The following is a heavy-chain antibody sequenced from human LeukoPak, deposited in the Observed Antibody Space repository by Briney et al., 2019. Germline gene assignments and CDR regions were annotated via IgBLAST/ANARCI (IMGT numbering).Heavy chain of an antibody. Sequence: ASVKVSCKASRYTFTGHCMHWVRQAPGQGLEWMGWINPHSGDTNYAQKFQGRVTMTRDTSTSTAYMEVSRLRSDDTAVYYCAKDMRSRGYSGYDCFDYWGQGTLVTVSS. D-gene: IGHD5-12*01. CDR1: RYTFTGHC. CDR3: AKDMRSRGYSGYDCFDY. V-gene: IGHV1-2*02. CDR2: INPHSGDT. J-gene: IGHJ4*02.